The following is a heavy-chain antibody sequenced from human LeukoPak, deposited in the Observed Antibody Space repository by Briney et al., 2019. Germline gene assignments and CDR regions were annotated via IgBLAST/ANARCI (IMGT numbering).Heavy chain of an antibody. J-gene: IGHJ5*02. CDR3: ARLGIFCSSTGCYTSNWFDP. CDR2: IYPGDADT. V-gene: IGHV5-51*01. CDR1: GYSFTSYW. Sequence: GASLQISCKGSGYSFTSYWIGWVRQLPGKGLEWMGIIYPGDADTRYSPSFQGQVTISADKSISTAYLQWSSLKASDTAMYYCARLGIFCSSTGCYTSNWFDPWGQGTLVTVSS. D-gene: IGHD2-2*02.